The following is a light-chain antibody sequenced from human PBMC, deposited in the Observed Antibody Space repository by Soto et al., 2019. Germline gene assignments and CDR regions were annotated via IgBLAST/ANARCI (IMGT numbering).Light chain of an antibody. J-gene: IGKJ2*01. CDR3: QQSYSTLYT. V-gene: IGKV1-39*01. CDR1: QSISSY. CDR2: AAS. Sequence: DIQMTQSPSSLSASVGDRVTITCRASQSISSYLNWYQQKPGQAPKLLIYAASSLQSGVPSRFSGSGSGTDFNLTSSSLQPEDFATYYCQQSYSTLYTGGEGTKLEIK.